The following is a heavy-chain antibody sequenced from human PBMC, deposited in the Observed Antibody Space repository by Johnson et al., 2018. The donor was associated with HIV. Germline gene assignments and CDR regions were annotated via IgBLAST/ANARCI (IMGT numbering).Heavy chain of an antibody. CDR2: ISYDGSNK. CDR3: ARGEYVWGSFDVFDI. V-gene: IGHV3-30*04. Sequence: VQLLESGGGVVQPGRSLRLSCAASGFTFSSYAMHWVRQAPGKGLEWVAVISYDGSNKYYADSVKGRFTISRDNSKNTLYLQMNSLRAEDTAVYYCARGEYVWGSFDVFDIWGQGTMVTVSS. D-gene: IGHD3-16*01. J-gene: IGHJ3*02. CDR1: GFTFSSYA.